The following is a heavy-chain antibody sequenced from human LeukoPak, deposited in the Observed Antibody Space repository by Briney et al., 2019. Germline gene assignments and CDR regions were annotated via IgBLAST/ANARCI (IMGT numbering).Heavy chain of an antibody. CDR1: GYTFTGYY. V-gene: IGHV1-2*02. CDR3: ARVSAYYYDSSGCFDY. Sequence: ASVKVSCKASGYTFTGYYMHWVRQAPGQGLEWMGWINPNSGGTNYAQKFQGRVAMTRDTSISTAYMELSRLRSDDTAVYYCARVSAYYYDSSGCFDYWGQGTLVTVSS. CDR2: INPNSGGT. D-gene: IGHD3-22*01. J-gene: IGHJ4*02.